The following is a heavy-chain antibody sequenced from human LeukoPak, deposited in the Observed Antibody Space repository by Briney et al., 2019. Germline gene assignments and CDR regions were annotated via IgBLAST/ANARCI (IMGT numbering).Heavy chain of an antibody. Sequence: GGSLRLSCAASGFTLSSYSMNWVRQAPGKGLEWVSSISSSSSYIYYADSVKGRFTISRDNAKNSLYLQMNSLRAEDTAVYYCARHLGTMVRGVGDYYGMDVWGQGTTVTVSS. CDR1: GFTLSSYS. CDR3: ARHLGTMVRGVGDYYGMDV. D-gene: IGHD3-10*01. J-gene: IGHJ6*02. V-gene: IGHV3-21*01. CDR2: ISSSSSYI.